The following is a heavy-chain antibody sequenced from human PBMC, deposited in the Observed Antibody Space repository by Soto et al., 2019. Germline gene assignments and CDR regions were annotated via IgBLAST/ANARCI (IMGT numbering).Heavy chain of an antibody. Sequence: EVQLLESGGGLVQPGGSLRLSCAGSGFTFINYAMNWVRQAPGKGLEWVSSISGGGDATFFADSVRGRFTISRDNSMNTVTLLMNSLGVDDTAVYYCARKILGSTSRPNYWYFDLWGRGTLVTVSS. CDR1: GFTFINYA. CDR2: ISGGGDAT. CDR3: ARKILGSTSRPNYWYFDL. J-gene: IGHJ2*01. V-gene: IGHV3-23*01. D-gene: IGHD2-2*01.